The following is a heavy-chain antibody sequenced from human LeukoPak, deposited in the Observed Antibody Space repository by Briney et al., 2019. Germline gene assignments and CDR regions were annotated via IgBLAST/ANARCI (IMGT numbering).Heavy chain of an antibody. CDR3: TRDRRSAILTGHYRDAFDI. D-gene: IGHD3-9*01. Sequence: HPGGSLRLSCAASGFTFRSYAMNWVRQAPGKGLEWVSSISGSGGSANYADSVKGRFTISRDKPKNTLYLQMSNLRAEDTALYYCTRDRRSAILTGHYRDAFDIWGQGTMVTVSS. CDR1: GFTFRSYA. CDR2: ISGSGGSA. J-gene: IGHJ3*02. V-gene: IGHV3-23*01.